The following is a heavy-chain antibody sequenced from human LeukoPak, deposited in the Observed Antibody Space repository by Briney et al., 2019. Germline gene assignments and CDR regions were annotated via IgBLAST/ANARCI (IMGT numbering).Heavy chain of an antibody. Sequence: SETLSLTCAVYGGSFSGYYWSWIRQPPGKGLEWIGEINHSGSTNYNPSLKSRVTISVDTSKNQFSLKLSSVTAADTAVYYCARGFTQYYDFWSGPPVSWFDPWGQXTLVTVSS. D-gene: IGHD3-3*01. J-gene: IGHJ5*02. CDR3: ARGFTQYYDFWSGPPVSWFDP. CDR1: GGSFSGYY. CDR2: INHSGST. V-gene: IGHV4-34*01.